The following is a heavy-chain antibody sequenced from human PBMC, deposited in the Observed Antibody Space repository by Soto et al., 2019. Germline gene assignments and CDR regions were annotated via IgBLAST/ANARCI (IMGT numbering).Heavy chain of an antibody. Sequence: PGWSLRLSCAASGFTFSSYAMSWVRQAPGKGLEWVSAISGSGGSTYYADSVKGRFTISRDNSKNTLYLQMNSLRAEDTAVYYCAKDRSYDYGDPGLGYWGQGTLVTVSS. CDR2: ISGSGGST. J-gene: IGHJ4*02. CDR1: GFTFSSYA. CDR3: AKDRSYDYGDPGLGY. V-gene: IGHV3-23*01. D-gene: IGHD4-17*01.